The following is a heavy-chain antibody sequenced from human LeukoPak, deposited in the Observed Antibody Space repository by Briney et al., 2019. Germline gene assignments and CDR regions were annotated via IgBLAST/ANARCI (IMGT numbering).Heavy chain of an antibody. CDR1: GYTFTSYD. V-gene: IGHV1-8*01. Sequence: GASVKVSCKASGYTFTSYDINWVRQATGQGLEWMGWMNPNSGNTGYAQKFQGRVTMTRNTSISTAYMELSSLRSEDTAVYYCAREYYDFWSGYAYYYYYYGMDVWGQGTTVTVSS. CDR2: MNPNSGNT. J-gene: IGHJ6*02. CDR3: AREYYDFWSGYAYYYYYYGMDV. D-gene: IGHD3-3*01.